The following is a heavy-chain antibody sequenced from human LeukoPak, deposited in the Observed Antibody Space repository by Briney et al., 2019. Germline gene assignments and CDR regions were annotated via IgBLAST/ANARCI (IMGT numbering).Heavy chain of an antibody. D-gene: IGHD6-19*01. J-gene: IGHJ6*03. CDR2: INPSGTTT. V-gene: IGHV1-46*01. Sequence: ASVKVSCKASGYTFTTHYMHWVRQAPGQGLEWMGLINPSGTTTNYAQKFRGRVTMTRDLSTSTDYMELRSLRSDDTAVYYCARERGIAVAGTGYYYYYYMDVWGKGTTVTVSS. CDR1: GYTFTTHY. CDR3: ARERGIAVAGTGYYYYYYMDV.